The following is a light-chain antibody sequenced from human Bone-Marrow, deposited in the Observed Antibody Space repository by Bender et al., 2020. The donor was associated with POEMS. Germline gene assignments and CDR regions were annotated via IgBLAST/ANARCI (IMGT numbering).Light chain of an antibody. V-gene: IGLV2-23*01. Sequence: QSALTQPASVSASPGQSVTISCTGTATDVGRYNLVSWFQLHPGQAPKLLIYEATKWPSGISHRFSASKSGNTASLTISGLQAEDEADYFCCSYAGRDTWVFGGGTKLTVL. CDR2: EAT. CDR3: CSYAGRDTWV. CDR1: ATDVGRYNL. J-gene: IGLJ3*02.